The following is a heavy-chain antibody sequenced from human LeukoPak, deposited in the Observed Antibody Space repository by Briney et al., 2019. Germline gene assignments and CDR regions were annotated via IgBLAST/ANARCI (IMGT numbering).Heavy chain of an antibody. D-gene: IGHD3-3*01. CDR1: GGSISSYY. J-gene: IGHJ5*02. CDR3: ARDRLVRNLRFLGNWFDP. V-gene: IGHV4-59*01. CDR2: IYYSGST. Sequence: SETLSLTCTVSGGSISSYYWSRIRQPPGQGLEWIGYIYYSGSTNYNPSLKSRVTISVDTSKNQFSLKLSSVTAADTAVYYCARDRLVRNLRFLGNWFDPWGQGTLVTVSS.